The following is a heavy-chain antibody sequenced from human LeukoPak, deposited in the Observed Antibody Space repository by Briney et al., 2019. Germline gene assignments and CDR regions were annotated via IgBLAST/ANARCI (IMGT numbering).Heavy chain of an antibody. CDR3: AKNRPRGYSIGAMDY. D-gene: IGHD6-19*01. CDR2: IIGSGGST. J-gene: IGHJ4*02. Sequence: AGSRRLSSSASGFTLSSYARSWVRQAPGKGLEWVSAIIGSGGSTYYADSVKGRFTISRDNSKNTRYLQMNSLRAEDTAVYYCAKNRPRGYSIGAMDYWGQGTLVTVSS. V-gene: IGHV3-23*01. CDR1: GFTLSSYA.